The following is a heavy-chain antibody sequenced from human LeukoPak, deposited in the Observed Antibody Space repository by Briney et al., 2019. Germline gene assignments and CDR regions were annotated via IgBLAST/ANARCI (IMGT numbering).Heavy chain of an antibody. D-gene: IGHD3-10*01. CDR3: ARVPHAMVRGVIITEFYFDY. J-gene: IGHJ4*02. CDR2: ISSSSNYI. V-gene: IGHV3-21*01. CDR1: GLTFSSYS. Sequence: GGSLRLSCAASGLTFSSYSMNWVRQAPGKGLEWVSSISSSSNYIYYADSVKGRFTISRDNAKNSLYLHMNSLRAEDTAVYYCARVPHAMVRGVIITEFYFDYWGQGTLVTVSS.